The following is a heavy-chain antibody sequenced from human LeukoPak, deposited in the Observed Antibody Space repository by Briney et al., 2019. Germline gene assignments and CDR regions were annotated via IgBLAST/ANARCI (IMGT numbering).Heavy chain of an antibody. CDR3: AKEEYYDSSGYYYVPLDAFDI. D-gene: IGHD3-22*01. V-gene: IGHV3-23*01. CDR2: ISGSGGST. J-gene: IGHJ3*02. CDR1: GFTFSSYA. Sequence: PGGSLRLSCAASGFTFSSYAMSWLRQAPAKGLEWVSAISGSGGSTYYADSVKGRFTISRDNSKNTLYLQMNSLRAEDTAVYYCAKEEYYDSSGYYYVPLDAFDIWGQGTMVTVSS.